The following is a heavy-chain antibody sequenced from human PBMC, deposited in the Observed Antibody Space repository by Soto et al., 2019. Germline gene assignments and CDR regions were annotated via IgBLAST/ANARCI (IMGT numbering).Heavy chain of an antibody. V-gene: IGHV4-31*03. J-gene: IGHJ4*02. CDR1: GGSISSGGYY. D-gene: IGHD3-9*01. CDR3: ARAINYDFLTGYYYYFDY. CDR2: IYYSGST. Sequence: SETLSLTCTVSGGSISSGGYYWSWIRQHPGKGLEWIGYIYYSGSTYYNPSLKSRVTISVDTSKNQFSLKLSSVTAADTAVYYCARAINYDFLTGYYYYFDYWGQGTLVTVSS.